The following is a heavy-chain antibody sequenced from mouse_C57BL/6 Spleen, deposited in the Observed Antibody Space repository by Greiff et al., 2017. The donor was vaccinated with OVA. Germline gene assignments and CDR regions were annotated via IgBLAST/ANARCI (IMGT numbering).Heavy chain of an antibody. CDR1: GYSFTDYN. J-gene: IGHJ2*01. V-gene: IGHV1-39*01. Sequence: LVESGPELVKPGASVKISCKASGYSFTDYNMNWVKQSNGKSLEWIGVINPNYGTTSYNQKFKGKATLTVDQSSSTAYMQLNSLTSEDSAVYYCAIPIYYGNHFDYWGQGTTLTVSS. D-gene: IGHD2-1*01. CDR2: INPNYGTT. CDR3: AIPIYYGNHFDY.